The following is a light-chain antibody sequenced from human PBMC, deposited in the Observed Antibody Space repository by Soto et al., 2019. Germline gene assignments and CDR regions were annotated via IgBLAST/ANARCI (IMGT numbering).Light chain of an antibody. J-gene: IGLJ2*01. V-gene: IGLV1-47*01. CDR3: ATWDDSLRGVL. CDR2: ANS. CDR1: SSNIGSNF. Sequence: QPVLTQPPSVSGTPGQRVTMSCSGGSSNIGSNFAYWYRQLPGTAPKLVIYANSQRPSGVPDRFSGSKSGTSASLSISGLRSEDEADYYCATWDDSLRGVLFGGGTQLTVL.